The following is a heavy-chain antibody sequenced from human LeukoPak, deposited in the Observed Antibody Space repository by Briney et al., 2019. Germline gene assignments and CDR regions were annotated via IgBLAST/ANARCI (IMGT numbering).Heavy chain of an antibody. CDR1: DGSISSNSHY. CDR3: ARDQQYHRPAGWFDP. J-gene: IGHJ5*02. D-gene: IGHD1-14*01. V-gene: IGHV4-39*01. Sequence: SETLSLTCTVSDGSISSNSHYWGWIRQPPGKGLEWIGSISYSGRTYYNPSLESRVTISVDASKNQFSLELNSVTAADTAVYYCARDQQYHRPAGWFDPWGQGTLVTVSS. CDR2: ISYSGRT.